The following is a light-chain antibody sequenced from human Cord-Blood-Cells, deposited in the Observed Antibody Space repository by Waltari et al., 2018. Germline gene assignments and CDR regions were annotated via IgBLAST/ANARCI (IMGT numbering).Light chain of an antibody. Sequence: QSALTQPAPVSGSPGQSITIPCTGPSSAAGGYKHVSWYQQHPGKAPKLMIYDVSNRPSGVSNRFSGSKSGNTASLTISGLQAEDEADYYCSSYTSSSTLVFGGGTKLTVL. J-gene: IGLJ3*02. V-gene: IGLV2-14*03. CDR3: SSYTSSSTLV. CDR2: DVS. CDR1: SSAAGGYKH.